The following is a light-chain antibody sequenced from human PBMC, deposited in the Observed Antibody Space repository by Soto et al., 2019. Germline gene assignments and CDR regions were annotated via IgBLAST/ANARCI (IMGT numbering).Light chain of an antibody. CDR1: QGVSSW. V-gene: IGKV1-12*01. CDR3: QQADSFAFT. Sequence: DIQMTQSPSSVSASVGDRVTITCRASQGVSSWVAWYQLKPGKAPNLLIYAASSLQSGVPSRFSASGSVTDFTLTVSSLHPEDFATYYCQQADSFAFTCDPGTTVDIK. CDR2: AAS. J-gene: IGKJ3*01.